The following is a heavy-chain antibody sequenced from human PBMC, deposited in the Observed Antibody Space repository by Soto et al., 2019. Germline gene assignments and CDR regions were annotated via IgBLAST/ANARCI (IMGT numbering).Heavy chain of an antibody. J-gene: IGHJ4*02. D-gene: IGHD3-3*01. CDR2: TYYRSKWYN. V-gene: IGHV6-1*01. CDR1: GDSVSSNSAA. CDR3: ARDQEQGFWSGYKG. Sequence: SQTLSLTCAISGDSVSSNSAAWNWIRQSPSRGLEWLGRTYYRSKWYNDYAVSVKSRITIDPDTSKNQFSLQLNSVTPEDTAVYYCARDQEQGFWSGYKGWGQGTLVTVSS.